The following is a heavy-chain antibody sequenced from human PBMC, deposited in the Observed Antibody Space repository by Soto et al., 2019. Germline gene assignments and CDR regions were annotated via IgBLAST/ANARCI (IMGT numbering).Heavy chain of an antibody. CDR1: GFTFSSYW. CDR3: ARDVYSSGYYYGMDV. CDR2: IKQDGSEK. D-gene: IGHD4-4*01. Sequence: EVQLVESGGGLVRPGGSLGLSCAASGFTFSSYWMSWVRQAPGKGLEGVANIKQDGSEKNYVDSVKGGFTISRDNAKNSLYLQMNSLRAEDTAVYYCARDVYSSGYYYGMDVWGQGTTFTVSS. V-gene: IGHV3-7*03. J-gene: IGHJ6*02.